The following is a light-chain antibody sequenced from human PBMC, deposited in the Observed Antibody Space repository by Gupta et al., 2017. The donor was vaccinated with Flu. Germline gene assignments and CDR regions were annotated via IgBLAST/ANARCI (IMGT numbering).Light chain of an antibody. CDR1: RNINSN. Sequence: DIQMTQSPSSLSASVGDRVTITCRASRNINSNLNWYQQTPGRAPKLLIYAASCLQTGDPSRISGRGSGTDFTLTISRRQPDDFATYYCQQRHNSPITFGRGTSIDIK. CDR3: QQRHNSPIT. CDR2: AAS. J-gene: IGKJ4*01. V-gene: IGKV1-39*01.